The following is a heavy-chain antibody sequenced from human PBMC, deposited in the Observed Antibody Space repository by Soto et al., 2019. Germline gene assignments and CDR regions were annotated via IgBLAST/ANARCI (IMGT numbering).Heavy chain of an antibody. D-gene: IGHD6-6*01. J-gene: IGHJ4*02. CDR2: IYHSGGT. V-gene: IGHV4-31*03. CDR3: AREVQPIAARGFDY. CDR1: GGSISSGGYY. Sequence: SETLSLTCTVSGGSISSGGYYWSWIRQHPGKGLEWIGYIYHSGGTYYNPSLKSRVTISVDTSKNQFSLKLSSVTAADTAVYYCAREVQPIAARGFDYWGQGTPVTVSS.